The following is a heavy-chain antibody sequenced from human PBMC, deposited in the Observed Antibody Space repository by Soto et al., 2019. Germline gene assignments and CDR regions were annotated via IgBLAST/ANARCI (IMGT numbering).Heavy chain of an antibody. D-gene: IGHD6-13*01. CDR3: AMGNGYSSSSTFDY. V-gene: IGHV4-31*03. CDR1: GGSISRGGYY. CDR2: IYYSGST. Sequence: PSDTLSLTCTVSGGSISRGGYYWIWIRQHPGKGLEWIGYIYYSGSTYYNPSLKSRVTISVDTSKNRFSLKLSSVTAADTAVYYCAMGNGYSSSSTFDYWGQGTLVTVSS. J-gene: IGHJ4*02.